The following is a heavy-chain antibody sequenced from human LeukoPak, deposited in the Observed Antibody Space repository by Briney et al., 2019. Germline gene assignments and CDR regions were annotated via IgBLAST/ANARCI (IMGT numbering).Heavy chain of an antibody. V-gene: IGHV3-7*03. Sequence: GGSLRLSCAASGFTFSNYWLNWVRQAPGKGLEWVANIKEDGSEKHYVDSVKGRFTISRANAKNSLFLQMNSLRAEDTAVYYCARTLRGGGALDYWGQGTLVTVSS. J-gene: IGHJ4*02. CDR3: ARTLRGGGALDY. CDR1: GFTFSNYW. D-gene: IGHD3-16*01. CDR2: IKEDGSEK.